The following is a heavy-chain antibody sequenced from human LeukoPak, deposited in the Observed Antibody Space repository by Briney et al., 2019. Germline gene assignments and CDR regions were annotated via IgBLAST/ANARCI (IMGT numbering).Heavy chain of an antibody. CDR2: ISGSGGST. Sequence: GGSLRLSCAASGFTFSSYAMSWVRQAPGKGLEWVSGISGSGGSTYYADSVKGRFTISRDNSKNTLYLQMNSLRAEDTAVFYCAKGYTSGWYYFDYWSQGTLVTVSS. CDR1: GFTFSSYA. J-gene: IGHJ4*02. CDR3: AKGYTSGWYYFDY. V-gene: IGHV3-23*01. D-gene: IGHD6-19*01.